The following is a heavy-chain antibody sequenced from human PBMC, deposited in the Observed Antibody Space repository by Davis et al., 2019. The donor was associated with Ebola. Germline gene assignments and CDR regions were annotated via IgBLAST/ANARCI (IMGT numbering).Heavy chain of an antibody. CDR2: ISAYNGNT. CDR3: ARVAVTIFGVVIGSWFDP. Sequence: ASVKVSCKASGYTFTSYGISWVRQAPGQGLEWMGWISAYNGNTNYAQKLQGRVTMTTDTSTSTAYMELRSLRSDDTAVYYCARVAVTIFGVVIGSWFDPWGQGTLVTVSS. CDR1: GYTFTSYG. D-gene: IGHD3-3*01. J-gene: IGHJ5*02. V-gene: IGHV1-18*01.